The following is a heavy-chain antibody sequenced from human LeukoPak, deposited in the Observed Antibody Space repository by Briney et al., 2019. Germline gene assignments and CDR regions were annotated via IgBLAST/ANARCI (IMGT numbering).Heavy chain of an antibody. CDR1: GFTFSDYY. CDR2: ISSSGSTI. D-gene: IGHD4-17*01. J-gene: IGHJ4*02. Sequence: PGGSLRLSCAASGFTFSDYYMSWIRQAPGKGLGWVSYISSSGSTIYYADSVKGRFTISRDNAKNSLYLQMNSLRAEDTAVYYCASGIDYGDYVYYWGQGTLVTVSS. V-gene: IGHV3-11*01. CDR3: ASGIDYGDYVYY.